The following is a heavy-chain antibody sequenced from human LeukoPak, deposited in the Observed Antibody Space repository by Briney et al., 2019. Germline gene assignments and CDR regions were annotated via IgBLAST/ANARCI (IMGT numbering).Heavy chain of an antibody. CDR3: ARGSEYCSGGSCFD. CDR2: IYTSGST. Sequence: SSETLSLTRTVSGGSISSYYWSWIRQPAGKGLEWIGRIYTSGSTNYNPSLKSRVTMSVDTSKNQFSLKLSSVTAADTAVYYCARGSEYCSGGSCFDWGQGTLVTVSS. J-gene: IGHJ4*02. CDR1: GGSISSYY. V-gene: IGHV4-4*07. D-gene: IGHD2-15*01.